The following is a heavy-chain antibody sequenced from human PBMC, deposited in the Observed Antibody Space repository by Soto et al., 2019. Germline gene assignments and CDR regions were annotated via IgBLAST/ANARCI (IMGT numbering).Heavy chain of an antibody. J-gene: IGHJ3*02. CDR2: ISGSGGST. V-gene: IGHV3-23*01. Sequence: EVQLLESGGGLVQPGGSLRLSCAASGFTFSSYTMSWVRQAPGKGLEWVSAISGSGGSTYNADSVKGRFTISRDNSKNTLYLQMNSLRAEDTAVYYCAKGTADYYGSGGYSFDIWGQGTMVTVSS. CDR1: GFTFSSYT. CDR3: AKGTADYYGSGGYSFDI. D-gene: IGHD3-10*01.